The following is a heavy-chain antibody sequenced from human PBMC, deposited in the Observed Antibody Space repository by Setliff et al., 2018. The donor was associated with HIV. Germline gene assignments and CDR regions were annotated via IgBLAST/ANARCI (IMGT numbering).Heavy chain of an antibody. CDR2: TKHDGSEN. CDR1: GFTFSSHW. J-gene: IGHJ4*02. CDR3: ARAYNVYDYRFDSSGYDY. V-gene: IGHV3-7*03. Sequence: GGSLRLSCAASGFTFSSHWMSWIRQAPGKGLEWVSNTKHDGSENYYVDSVKGRFTISRDNARASLFLEMNSLKAEDTAVYYCARAYNVYDYRFDSSGYDYWGQGTLVTVSS. D-gene: IGHD3-22*01.